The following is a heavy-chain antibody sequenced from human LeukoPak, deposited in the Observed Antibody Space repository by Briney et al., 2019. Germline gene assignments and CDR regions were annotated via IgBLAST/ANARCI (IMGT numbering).Heavy chain of an antibody. CDR3: VGGYGWFPDY. Sequence: PGGSLRLSCVASGFTLSELWMNWVRQAPGKGLEWVANIKQDGSEKNYVDSVKGRFTISRDNAKNSVYLQMNSLRVEDTAVYYCVGGYGWFPDYWGQGTLVTVSS. CDR2: IKQDGSEK. D-gene: IGHD6-19*01. V-gene: IGHV3-7*04. CDR1: GFTLSELW. J-gene: IGHJ4*02.